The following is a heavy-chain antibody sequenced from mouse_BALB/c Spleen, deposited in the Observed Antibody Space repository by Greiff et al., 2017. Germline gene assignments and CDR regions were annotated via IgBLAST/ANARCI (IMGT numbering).Heavy chain of an antibody. CDR1: GFTFSSYT. V-gene: IGHV5-12-2*01. D-gene: IGHD1-3*01. Sequence: EVKVEESGGGLVQPGGSLKLSCAASGFTFSSYTMSWVRQTPEKRLEWVAYISNGGGSTYYPDTVKGRFTISRDNAKNTLYLQMSSLKSEDTAMYYCARQGKVYYAMDYWGQGTSVTVSS. CDR2: ISNGGGST. J-gene: IGHJ4*01. CDR3: ARQGKVYYAMDY.